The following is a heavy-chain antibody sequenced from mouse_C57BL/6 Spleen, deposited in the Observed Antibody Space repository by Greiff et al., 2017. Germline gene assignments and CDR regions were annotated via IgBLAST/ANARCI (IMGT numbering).Heavy chain of an antibody. D-gene: IGHD2-3*01. CDR2: IDPSDSYT. Sequence: VQLQQSGAELVKPGASVKLSCKASGYTFTSYWMQWVKQRPGQGLEWIGEIDPSDSYTNYKQKFKGKATLTVDTSSSTAYMQHSSLTSEDSAGYYCARRRDGCSDYWGQGTTLTVSS. J-gene: IGHJ2*01. V-gene: IGHV1-50*01. CDR1: GYTFTSYW. CDR3: ARRRDGCSDY.